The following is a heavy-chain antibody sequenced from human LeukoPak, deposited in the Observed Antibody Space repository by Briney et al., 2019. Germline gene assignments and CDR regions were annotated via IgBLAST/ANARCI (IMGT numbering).Heavy chain of an antibody. CDR2: INPKSGGT. CDR1: GYTFTDYY. D-gene: IGHD7-27*01. Sequence: ASVKVSCKASGYTFTDYYIHWVRQAPGQGLEWMGRINPKSGGTNYAQNFQGWVTMTRDTSISTAYMELSRLKSDDTAVYYCARGGLGILVWGQGTLVTVSS. J-gene: IGHJ4*02. V-gene: IGHV1-2*04. CDR3: ARGGLGILV.